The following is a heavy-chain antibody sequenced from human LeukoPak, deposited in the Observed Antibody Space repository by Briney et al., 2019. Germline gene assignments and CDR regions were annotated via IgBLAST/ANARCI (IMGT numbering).Heavy chain of an antibody. J-gene: IGHJ5*02. D-gene: IGHD6-19*01. V-gene: IGHV1-8*02. CDR1: GYTFTSYG. CDR2: MNPNSFKT. CDR3: ARGVYSSGWYGSPRYWFDP. Sequence: GASGKVSCKGSGYTFTSYGINWVRQATGQGLEWVGWMNPNSFKTGYAQKLHVRVTMTRNTSKSTAYIELSSLRSEDTAVYYCARGVYSSGWYGSPRYWFDPWGQGTLVTVSS.